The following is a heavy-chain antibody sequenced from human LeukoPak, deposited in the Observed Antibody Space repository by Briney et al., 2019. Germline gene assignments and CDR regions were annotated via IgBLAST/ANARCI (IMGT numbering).Heavy chain of an antibody. J-gene: IGHJ4*02. Sequence: SETLSLTCSVSGGSISRGSYYWGWIRQPPGKELEWIGTIYYSGTTYYNPSLKSRVTISVDTSKNQFSPKLSSVTAADTAVYYCARLYYAFGSAYQIGPYFDYWGQGTLVTVSS. CDR1: GGSISRGSYY. CDR3: ARLYYAFGSAYQIGPYFDY. V-gene: IGHV4-39*01. CDR2: IYYSGTT. D-gene: IGHD3-3*01.